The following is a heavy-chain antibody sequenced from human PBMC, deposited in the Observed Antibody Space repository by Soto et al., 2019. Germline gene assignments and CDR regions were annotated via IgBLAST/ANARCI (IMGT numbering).Heavy chain of an antibody. CDR1: GFTFNDPY. CDR2: IISDSIYT. V-gene: IGHV3-11*06. D-gene: IGHD3-10*01. Sequence: GGSLKLSCEPSGFTFNDPYMTWIRQAPGRGLEWVSFIISDSIYTNSAASVKGLFTISRDHAKNLLYLQMSSLRVEDTAVYYCAWYSTGSRLDYGLDGRGARNTVT. J-gene: IGHJ6*02. CDR3: AWYSTGSRLDYGLDG.